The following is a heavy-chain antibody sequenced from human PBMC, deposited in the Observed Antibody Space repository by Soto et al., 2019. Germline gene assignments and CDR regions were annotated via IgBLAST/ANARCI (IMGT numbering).Heavy chain of an antibody. CDR3: VADSSYGSHWVSHFDQ. Sequence: EVQLVESGGGLVQPGGSLRLSCAASGFKFNYYAMNWVRQVPGKGLEWVSYISATSAKIDYADSVKGRFTISRDNARNSLYLQMNSLRDEDTAVYHCVADSSYGSHWVSHFDQWGRGTLVTVSS. D-gene: IGHD3-16*01. CDR2: ISATSAKI. J-gene: IGHJ4*02. V-gene: IGHV3-48*02. CDR1: GFKFNYYA.